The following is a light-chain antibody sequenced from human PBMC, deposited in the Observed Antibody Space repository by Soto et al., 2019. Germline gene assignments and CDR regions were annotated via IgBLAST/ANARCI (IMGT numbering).Light chain of an antibody. CDR2: SAS. CDR1: QSVTKNN. Sequence: EIVLTQSPGTLSLSPGERATLSCRASQSVTKNNLNWYQQKPGQAPRLLIYSASTRATGVPDRFSGGGSGTHFTLTITRLEPEDFAVYFCQQYSDLPMTFGQGTRLEIK. CDR3: QQYSDLPMT. V-gene: IGKV3-20*01. J-gene: IGKJ5*01.